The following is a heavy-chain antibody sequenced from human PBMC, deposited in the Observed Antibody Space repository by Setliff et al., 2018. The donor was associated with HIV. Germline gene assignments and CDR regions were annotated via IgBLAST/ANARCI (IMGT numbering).Heavy chain of an antibody. CDR2: IKQDGSEK. CDR3: AKNRNRYYYDNSGYPDY. J-gene: IGHJ4*02. V-gene: IGHV3-7*03. Sequence: PGGSLRLSCAVSGFTFSSYWMSWVRQAPGKGLEWVANIKQDGSEKYYVDSVKGRFTISRDDAKNSLYLQMNSLRAEDTAVYYCAKNRNRYYYDNSGYPDYWGQGTLVTAPQ. CDR1: GFTFSSYW. D-gene: IGHD3-22*01.